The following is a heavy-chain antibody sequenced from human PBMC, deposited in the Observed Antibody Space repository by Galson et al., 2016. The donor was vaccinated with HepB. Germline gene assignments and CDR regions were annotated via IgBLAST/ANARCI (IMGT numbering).Heavy chain of an antibody. D-gene: IGHD2-15*01. CDR3: SRGSQDDIEVDGDLEQDY. CDR2: IGHDGRNE. CDR1: GFIFSQYG. V-gene: IGHV3-33*01. J-gene: IGHJ4*02. Sequence: SLRLSCAASGFIFSQYGMHWVRQAPGKGLESVAVIGHDGRNEYYADSVKGRFTISRDNSKNTLYVQMNNPRVEDTAVYYCSRGSQDDIEVDGDLEQDYWGQGTLVTVSS.